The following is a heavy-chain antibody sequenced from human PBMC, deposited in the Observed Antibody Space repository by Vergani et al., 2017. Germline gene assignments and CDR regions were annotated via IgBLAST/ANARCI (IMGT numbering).Heavy chain of an antibody. J-gene: IGHJ4*02. CDR1: GFTFTAHG. CDR3: AKPNNWGPAPYYFDY. Sequence: EVQLLESGGGSAQPGESLRLSCVASGFTFTAHGLNWVRQAPGKGLEWVSGISGQNFRTHYADSVKGRFTISRDDSKNTVYLQINSLRAEDTAFYYCAKPNNWGPAPYYFDYWGQGTLVTVSS. CDR2: ISGQNFRT. V-gene: IGHV3-23*01. D-gene: IGHD1-1*01.